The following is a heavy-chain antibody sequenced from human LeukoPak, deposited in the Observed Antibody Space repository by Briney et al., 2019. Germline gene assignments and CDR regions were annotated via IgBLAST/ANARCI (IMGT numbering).Heavy chain of an antibody. D-gene: IGHD3-10*01. CDR2: ISGSGGST. V-gene: IGHV3-23*01. J-gene: IGHJ3*02. CDR3: AKDGALLWFGELLRNDAFDI. CDR1: GFTFSSYA. Sequence: PGGPLRLSCAASGFTFSSYAMSWVRQAPGKGLEWVSAISGSGGSTYYADSVKGRFTISRDNSKNTLYLQMNSLRAEDTAVYYCAKDGALLWFGELLRNDAFDIWGQGTMVTVSS.